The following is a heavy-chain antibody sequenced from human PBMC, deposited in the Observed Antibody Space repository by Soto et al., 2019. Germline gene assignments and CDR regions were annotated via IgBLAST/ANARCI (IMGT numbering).Heavy chain of an antibody. V-gene: IGHV3-33*01. CDR2: IWYDGSNK. J-gene: IGHJ6*02. Sequence: QLQLVESGGGVVQPGRSLRLSCAASGFTFSSYGMHWVRQAPGKGLEWVAVIWYDGSNKYYADSVKGRVIISRDNSKNTLYLQMNSLRAEDTAVYYWARELGYCSSTSCYKGYYGMDVWGPGTTVTVS. CDR1: GFTFSSYG. D-gene: IGHD2-2*02. CDR3: ARELGYCSSTSCYKGYYGMDV.